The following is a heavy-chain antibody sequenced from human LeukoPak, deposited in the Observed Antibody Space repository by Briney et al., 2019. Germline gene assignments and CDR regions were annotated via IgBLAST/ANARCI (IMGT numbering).Heavy chain of an antibody. CDR1: GFTFSSYE. D-gene: IGHD3-10*01. CDR2: ISSSGSSI. CDR3: ARDGSRFGETTFDY. V-gene: IGHV3-48*03. J-gene: IGHJ4*02. Sequence: PGGSLRLSCAASGFTFSSYEMNWVRQAPGKGLEWVSYISSSGSSIYYADSVKGRITISRDNAKNSLYLQMNSLRAEDTAVYYCARDGSRFGETTFDYWGQGTLVTVSS.